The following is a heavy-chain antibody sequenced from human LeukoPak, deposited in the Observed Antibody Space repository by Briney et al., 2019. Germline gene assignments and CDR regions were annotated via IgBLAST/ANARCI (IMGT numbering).Heavy chain of an antibody. V-gene: IGHV1-46*01. Sequence: ASVKVSCKASGYTFTSYYMHWARQAPGQGLEWMGIINPSGGSTSYAQKFQGRVTMTRDTSTSTVYMELSSLRSEDTAVYYCARAGYYDILTGPKPDAFDIWGQGTMVTVSS. D-gene: IGHD3-9*01. CDR1: GYTFTSYY. J-gene: IGHJ3*02. CDR3: ARAGYYDILTGPKPDAFDI. CDR2: INPSGGST.